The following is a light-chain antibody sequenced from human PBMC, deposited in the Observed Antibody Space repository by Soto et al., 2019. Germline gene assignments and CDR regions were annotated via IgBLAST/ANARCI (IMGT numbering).Light chain of an antibody. Sequence: DIQMTQSPSSLSASVGDRVTITCRASQSISSYLNWYQQKPGKAPKLLIYAASSLQSGVPSRFSGSGSGTDFTLTISRQQPEDFATYYCQQSNSTPRTFGQGTKVEIK. V-gene: IGKV1-39*01. CDR1: QSISSY. J-gene: IGKJ1*01. CDR2: AAS. CDR3: QQSNSTPRT.